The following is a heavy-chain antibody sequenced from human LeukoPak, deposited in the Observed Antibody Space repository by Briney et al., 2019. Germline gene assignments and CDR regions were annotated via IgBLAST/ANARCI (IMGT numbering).Heavy chain of an antibody. CDR2: ISVYNGNT. J-gene: IGHJ4*02. CDR1: GYTFSTYR. V-gene: IGHV1-18*01. D-gene: IGHD6-13*01. CDR3: ARGSSGWSFDY. Sequence: GASVKVSCKASGYTFSTYRIIWVRQAPGQGLEWMGWISVYNGNTNYAQKLQGRVTMTTDTSTSTAYMELRSLRSDDPALYYCARGSSGWSFDYWGQGSLVSVCS.